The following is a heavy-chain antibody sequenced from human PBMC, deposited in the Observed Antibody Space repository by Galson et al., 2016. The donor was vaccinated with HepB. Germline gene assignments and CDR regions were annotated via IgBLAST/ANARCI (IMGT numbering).Heavy chain of an antibody. J-gene: IGHJ4*02. V-gene: IGHV3-30*04. D-gene: IGHD3-22*01. CDR1: GFAFSDYA. Sequence: SLRLCCAASGFAFSDYAMHWVRQAPGKGLEWVAVMPSDGSNKFYADSVKGRFTISRDNSKNTMYLQMNSLRAEDTAVFFCARADDSSGYPYFFDYWGQGTLVTVSS. CDR3: ARADDSSGYPYFFDY. CDR2: MPSDGSNK.